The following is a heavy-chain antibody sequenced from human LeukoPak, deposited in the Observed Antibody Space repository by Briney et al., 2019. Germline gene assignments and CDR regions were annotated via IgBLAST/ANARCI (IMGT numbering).Heavy chain of an antibody. CDR3: ARGGITGTTRGPTRLNDAFDI. CDR2: INPNGGST. D-gene: IGHD1-20*01. Sequence: ASVKVSCKASGYTFTSYYMHWVRQAPGQGLEWMGIINPNGGSTSYAQKFQGRVTMTRDTSTNTVYMELSSLRSEDTAVYYCARGGITGTTRGPTRLNDAFDIWGQETMVTVSS. V-gene: IGHV1-46*01. CDR1: GYTFTSYY. J-gene: IGHJ3*02.